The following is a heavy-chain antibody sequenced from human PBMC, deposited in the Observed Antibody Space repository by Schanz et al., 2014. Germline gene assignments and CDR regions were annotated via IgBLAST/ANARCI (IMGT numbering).Heavy chain of an antibody. Sequence: EVQLLESGGGLVQPGGSLRLSCAASGFTFRSYGMHWVRQAPGKGLEWVASIKQEGDEKNYVDSVKGRFTISRDNAKNSLFLQMNSLRADDAAVYYCVRDRGFCANDICWLRYYMDVWGNGTTVTVSS. CDR2: IKQEGDEK. D-gene: IGHD2-8*01. J-gene: IGHJ6*03. CDR1: GFTFRSYG. V-gene: IGHV3-7*01. CDR3: VRDRGFCANDICWLRYYMDV.